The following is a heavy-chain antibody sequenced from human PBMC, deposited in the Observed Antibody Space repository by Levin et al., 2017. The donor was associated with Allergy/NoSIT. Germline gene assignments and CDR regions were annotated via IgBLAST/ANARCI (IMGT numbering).Heavy chain of an antibody. J-gene: IGHJ3*02. CDR2: IYPGGST. Sequence: GGSLRLSCAASGFTVSSNYMSWVRQAPGKGLECVSVIYPGGSTYYADSVQGRFTISRDNSKNTLYLQMNSLRAEDTAVYYCARDLGYSSSWFSAFDIWGQGTRVTVSS. CDR1: GFTVSSNY. D-gene: IGHD6-13*01. CDR3: ARDLGYSSSWFSAFDI. V-gene: IGHV3-66*02.